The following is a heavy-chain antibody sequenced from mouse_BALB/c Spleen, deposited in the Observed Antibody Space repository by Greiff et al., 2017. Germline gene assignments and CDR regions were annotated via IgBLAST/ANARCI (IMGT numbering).Heavy chain of an antibody. D-gene: IGHD1-1*02. J-gene: IGHJ4*01. CDR3: ARRIDYHYAMDY. Sequence: VQLQQSGPQLVRPGASVKISCKASGYSFTSYWMHWVKQRPGQGLEWIGMIDPSDSETRLNQKFKDKATLTVDKSSSTAYMQLSSPTSEDSAVYYCARRIDYHYAMDYWGQGTSVTVSS. CDR1: GYSFTSYW. CDR2: IDPSDSET. V-gene: IGHV1S127*01.